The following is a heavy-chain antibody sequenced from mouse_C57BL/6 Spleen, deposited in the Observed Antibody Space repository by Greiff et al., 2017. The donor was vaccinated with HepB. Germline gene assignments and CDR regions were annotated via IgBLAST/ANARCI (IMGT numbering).Heavy chain of an antibody. CDR2: ISYDGSN. CDR3: AREASDYYGSSYHFDY. V-gene: IGHV3-6*01. CDR1: GYSITSGYY. D-gene: IGHD1-1*01. J-gene: IGHJ2*01. Sequence: DVKLVESGPGLVKPSQSLSLTCSVTGYSITSGYYWNWIRQFPGNKLEWMGYISYDGSNNYNPSLKNRISITRDTSKNQFFLKLNSVTTEDTATYYCAREASDYYGSSYHFDYWGQGTTLTVSS.